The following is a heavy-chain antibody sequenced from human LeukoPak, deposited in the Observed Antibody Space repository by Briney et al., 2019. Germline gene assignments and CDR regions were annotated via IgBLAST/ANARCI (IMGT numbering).Heavy chain of an antibody. CDR1: GYTFTSYY. J-gene: IGHJ4*02. CDR2: INPSGGRT. CDR3: ARDGILVGALEYYFDY. D-gene: IGHD1-26*01. Sequence: ASVKVSCKASGYTFTSYYMHWVRQAPGQGLEWMGMINPSGGRTSYAQKFQGRVTMTRDTSTSTVYMELSSLRSEDTAVYYCARDGILVGALEYYFDYWGQGTLVTVSS. V-gene: IGHV1-46*01.